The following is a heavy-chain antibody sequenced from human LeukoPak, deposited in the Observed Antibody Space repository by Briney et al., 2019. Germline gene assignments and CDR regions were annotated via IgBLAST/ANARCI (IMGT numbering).Heavy chain of an antibody. J-gene: IGHJ4*02. CDR2: IRGNGET. D-gene: IGHD3-9*01. CDR1: GLSFSSFA. Sequence: GGSLRLSCAASGLSFSSFAMSWVRQGPARGLEWVSSIRGNGETFCEDSVKGRFTLSSDSSRNTVYFQLNNLRVEDTAIYYCAKASWVLSTDAVRWGQGTLVTVSS. V-gene: IGHV3-23*01. CDR3: AKASWVLSTDAVR.